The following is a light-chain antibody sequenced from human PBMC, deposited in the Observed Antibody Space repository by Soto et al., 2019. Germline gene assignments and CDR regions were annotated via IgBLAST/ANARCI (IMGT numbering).Light chain of an antibody. V-gene: IGKV1-27*01. Sequence: DIKMTQSPSSLSASVRDRITISCRASQGISNYLAWYQQRPGKVPKLLIYAASTLESGVPSRFRGSGSGTDFTLTISSLQPEDVATYYCQKYNSAPRTFGQGTRVEIK. CDR1: QGISNY. CDR3: QKYNSAPRT. J-gene: IGKJ1*01. CDR2: AAS.